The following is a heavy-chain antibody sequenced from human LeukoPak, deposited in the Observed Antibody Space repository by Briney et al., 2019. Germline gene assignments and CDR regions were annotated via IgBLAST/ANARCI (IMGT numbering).Heavy chain of an antibody. J-gene: IGHJ4*02. Sequence: ASVKVSCKASGYTFTGYYMHWVRQASGQGLEWTGWINPNSGGTNYAQKFQGRVTMTRDTSISTAYMELSRLRSDDTAVYYCARGPTGYSSSWYEDYFDYWGQGTLVTVSS. D-gene: IGHD6-13*01. CDR2: INPNSGGT. CDR3: ARGPTGYSSSWYEDYFDY. CDR1: GYTFTGYY. V-gene: IGHV1-2*02.